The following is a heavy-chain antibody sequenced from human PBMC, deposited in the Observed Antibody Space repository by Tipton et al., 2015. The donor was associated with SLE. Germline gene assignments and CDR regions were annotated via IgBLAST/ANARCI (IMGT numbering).Heavy chain of an antibody. J-gene: IGHJ3*02. CDR2: INHSGST. D-gene: IGHD6-6*01. Sequence: LRLSCAVYGGSFSGYYWSWIRQPPGKGLEWIGEINHSGSTNYNPSLKSRVTISVDTSKNQFSLKLSSVTAADTAVYYCARGVESSGSSGAFDSGGQGTMVTVSS. CDR3: ARGVESSGSSGAFDS. CDR1: GGSFSGYY. V-gene: IGHV4-34*01.